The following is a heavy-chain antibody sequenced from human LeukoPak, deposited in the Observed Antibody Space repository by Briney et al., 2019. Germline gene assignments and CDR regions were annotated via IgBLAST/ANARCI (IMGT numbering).Heavy chain of an antibody. CDR1: GFTFSSYA. CDR3: AKDDSAEQQLAGY. V-gene: IGHV3-23*01. D-gene: IGHD6-13*01. J-gene: IGHJ4*02. Sequence: GGSLRLSCAASGFTFSSYAMSWVRQAPGKGLEWVSAISGSGGSTYYADTVRGRFTISRDNSKNTLYLQMNSLRAEDTAVYYCAKDDSAEQQLAGYWGQGTLVTVSS. CDR2: ISGSGGST.